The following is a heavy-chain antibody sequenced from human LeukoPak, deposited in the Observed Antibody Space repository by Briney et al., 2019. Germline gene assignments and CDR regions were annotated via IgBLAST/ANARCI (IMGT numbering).Heavy chain of an antibody. D-gene: IGHD3-10*01. CDR3: ARQRRYGSGSYYVRFLEFDY. V-gene: IGHV4-39*01. CDR2: IYYSGST. J-gene: IGHJ4*02. CDR1: GGSISSSSYY. Sequence: PSETLSLTCTVSGGSISSSSYYWGWIRQPPGKGLEWIGSIYYSGSTYYNPSPKSRVTISVDTSKNQFSLKLSSVTAADTAVYYCARQRRYGSGSYYVRFLEFDYWGQGTLVTVSS.